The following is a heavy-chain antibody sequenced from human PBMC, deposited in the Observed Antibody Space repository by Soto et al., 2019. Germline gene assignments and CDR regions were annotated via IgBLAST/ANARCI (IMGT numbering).Heavy chain of an antibody. J-gene: IGHJ1*01. D-gene: IGHD1-26*01. Sequence: PGGSLRLSCAASGFTFSSYAMSWVRQAPGKGLEWVSVITGSGDNIYYADSVKGRFAISRDNSQNTVSLQMNSLRADDTAVYYCARERSGRAEHWGQGTQVTVSS. CDR3: ARERSGRAEH. CDR2: ITGSGDNI. V-gene: IGHV3-23*01. CDR1: GFTFSSYA.